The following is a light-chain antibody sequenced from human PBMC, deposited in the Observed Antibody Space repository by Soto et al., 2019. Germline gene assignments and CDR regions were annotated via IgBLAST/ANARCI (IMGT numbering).Light chain of an antibody. CDR2: RAS. Sequence: EIVMTQSPDILSVSPGERATLSCRANQSISSNLAWYQQKPGQAPRLLIYRASTRATGIPARFSGSGSGTEFTLTISSLQSEDFALYYCQQYNNWPIIFGQGTRLEIK. CDR3: QQYNNWPII. CDR1: QSISSN. J-gene: IGKJ5*01. V-gene: IGKV3-15*01.